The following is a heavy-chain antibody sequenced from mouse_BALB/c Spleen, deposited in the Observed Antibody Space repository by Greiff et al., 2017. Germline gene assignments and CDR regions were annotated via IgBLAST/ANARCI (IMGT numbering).Heavy chain of an antibody. CDR2: IYPGDGDT. CDR1: GYTFTSYW. CDR3: ARQSFFDY. D-gene: IGHD3-2*01. J-gene: IGHJ2*01. V-gene: IGHV1-87*01. Sequence: VQLQQSGAELARPGASVTLSCKASGYTFTSYWMQWVKQRPGQGLEWIGAIYPGDGDTRYTQKFKGKATLTADKSSSTAYMQLSSLASEDSAVYYCARQSFFDYWGQGTTLTVSS.